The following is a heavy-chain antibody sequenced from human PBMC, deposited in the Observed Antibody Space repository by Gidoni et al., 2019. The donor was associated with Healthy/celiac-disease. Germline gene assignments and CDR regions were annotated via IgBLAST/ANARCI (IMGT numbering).Heavy chain of an antibody. CDR1: GFTFSSYS. Sequence: EVQLLLSGGGLVMPGGSLRPSCPASGFTFSSYSMNWGRQAPGKGLEWVSSISRSSSYIYYADSVKGRFTISRDNAKNSLYLQMNSLRAEDTAVYYCARVSSRGQDDDAFDIWGQGTRVTVSS. CDR3: ARVSSRGQDDDAFDI. J-gene: IGHJ3*02. D-gene: IGHD3-16*02. CDR2: ISRSSSYI. V-gene: IGHV3-21*01.